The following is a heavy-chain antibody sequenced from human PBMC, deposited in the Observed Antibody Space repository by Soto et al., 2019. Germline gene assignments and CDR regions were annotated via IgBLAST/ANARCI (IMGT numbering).Heavy chain of an antibody. D-gene: IGHD1-7*01. Sequence: QIQLVQSGAEVKKPGASVKVSCKASGYIFTSQGISWVRQAPGQGFEWMGWISTYNGNPNYAQKLQGRVTMTTNTSTTTAFLELRSLTSDDTAVYYCARGRTRALDYWGQGTPVIVSS. J-gene: IGHJ4*02. CDR3: ARGRTRALDY. CDR1: GYIFTSQG. CDR2: ISTYNGNP. V-gene: IGHV1-18*01.